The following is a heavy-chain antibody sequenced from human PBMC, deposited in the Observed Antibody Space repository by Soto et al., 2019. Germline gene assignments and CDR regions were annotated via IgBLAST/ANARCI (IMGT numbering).Heavy chain of an antibody. Sequence: SQTLSLTCVISGDSVSSNGACWNWIRQSPSRGLQWLGRIYYRSKWFHDYAASVESRMAINPDTSRNQFSLQLNYVTPEDTAMYYCARHHRQLWLGNWGQGTLVTVSS. V-gene: IGHV6-1*01. J-gene: IGHJ4*02. CDR3: ARHHRQLWLGN. CDR2: IYYRSKWFH. D-gene: IGHD5-18*01. CDR1: GDSVSSNGAC.